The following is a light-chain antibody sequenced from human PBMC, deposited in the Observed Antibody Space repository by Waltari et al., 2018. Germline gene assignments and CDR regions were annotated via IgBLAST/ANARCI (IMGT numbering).Light chain of an antibody. J-gene: IGLJ3*02. CDR1: SGHSYYA. CDR2: LDGDGSH. CDR3: QTWGPGIRV. Sequence: QLVLTQSPSVSASLGASVKLTCTLDSGHSYYAIAWHQQQSENGPRFLMKLDGDGSHNKGDGIPDRFSGSSSGGELYLTISSLQSEDEADYYCQTWGPGIRVFGGGTKVTVL. V-gene: IGLV4-69*01.